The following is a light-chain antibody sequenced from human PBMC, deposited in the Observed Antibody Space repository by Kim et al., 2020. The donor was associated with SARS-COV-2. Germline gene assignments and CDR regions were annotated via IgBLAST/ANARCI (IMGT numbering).Light chain of an antibody. V-gene: IGKV1-33*01. CDR3: QQYGKQLT. CDR2: DAS. J-gene: IGKJ4*01. Sequence: DIQMTPSPSSLSASVGDRVTITCQASQDISNYLNWYQQKPGKAPKLLIYDASNLETGVPSRFSGSGSGTDFTFTISSLQPEDIATYYWQQYGKQLTFSGGTKVDIK. CDR1: QDISNY.